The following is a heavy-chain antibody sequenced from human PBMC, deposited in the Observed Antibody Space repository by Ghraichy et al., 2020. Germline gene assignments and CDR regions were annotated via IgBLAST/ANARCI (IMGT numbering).Heavy chain of an antibody. Sequence: SLNISCTVSGGSISSGGYYWSWIRQHPGKGLEWIGYIYYSGSTYYNPSLKSRVTISVDTSKNQFSLKLSSVTAADTAMYYCARGGGRLVATVYYFDYWGQGTLVTVS. J-gene: IGHJ4*02. CDR1: GGSISSGGYY. D-gene: IGHD5-12*01. V-gene: IGHV4-31*03. CDR2: IYYSGST. CDR3: ARGGGRLVATVYYFDY.